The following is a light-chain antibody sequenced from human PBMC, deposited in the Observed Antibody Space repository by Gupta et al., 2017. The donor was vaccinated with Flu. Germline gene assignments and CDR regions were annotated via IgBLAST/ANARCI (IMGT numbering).Light chain of an antibody. V-gene: IGKV1-5*03. Sequence: PSTLCSSVGDAVTITCRVSQNIGSWLSWYQHKPGKAPKLLIYNASDFENRVPSRFSGCGSGTAFTLTIISLQPEDFATYYCQQYCTFLWTFGPGTKVES. J-gene: IGKJ1*01. CDR2: NAS. CDR1: QNIGSW. CDR3: QQYCTFLWT.